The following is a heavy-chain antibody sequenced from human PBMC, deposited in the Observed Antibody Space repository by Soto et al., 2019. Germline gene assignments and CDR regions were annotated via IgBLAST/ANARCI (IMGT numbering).Heavy chain of an antibody. V-gene: IGHV3-30*03. CDR2: ISYDGSNK. CDR1: GFTFSHYG. J-gene: IGHJ4*02. CDR3: ARYSGKYQGPIDY. Sequence: QVQLVESGRGVVQPGRSLRLSCAASGFTFSHYGIHWVRQAPGKGLEWLAVISYDGSNKHYSDSVKGRFTVSRDNSKNTLYLQMNSLRAEDTAAYFCARYSGKYQGPIDYWGQGTLVTVSS. D-gene: IGHD1-26*01.